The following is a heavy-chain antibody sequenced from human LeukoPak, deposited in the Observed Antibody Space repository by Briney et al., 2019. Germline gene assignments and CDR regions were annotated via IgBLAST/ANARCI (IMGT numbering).Heavy chain of an antibody. J-gene: IGHJ6*02. CDR1: GFSLSTSGVG. V-gene: IGHV2-5*01. D-gene: IGHD6-13*01. CDR3: AHIKQQLAENYYYYYGMDV. Sequence: SGPTLVKPTQTLTLTCTFSGFSLSTSGVGVGWIRQPPGKALEWLALIYWNDDKRYSPSLKSRLTITKDTSKNQVVLTTTNLDPVDTATYYCAHIKQQLAENYYYYYGMDVWGQGTTVTVSS. CDR2: IYWNDDK.